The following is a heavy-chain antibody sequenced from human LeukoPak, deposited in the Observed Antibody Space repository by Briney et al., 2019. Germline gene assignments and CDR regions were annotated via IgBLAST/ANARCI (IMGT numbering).Heavy chain of an antibody. CDR1: GYSFTSYW. CDR3: ARRPTYYYGSGSLIPKYYMDV. D-gene: IGHD3-10*01. J-gene: IGHJ6*03. V-gene: IGHV5-51*01. CDR2: IYPADSDT. Sequence: GESLKISCKVSGYSFTSYWIGWVRQMPGKGLEWMGIIYPADSDTRYSPSFQGQVTISADKSISTAYLQWSSLKASDTAMYYCARRPTYYYGSGSLIPKYYMDVWGKGTTVTISS.